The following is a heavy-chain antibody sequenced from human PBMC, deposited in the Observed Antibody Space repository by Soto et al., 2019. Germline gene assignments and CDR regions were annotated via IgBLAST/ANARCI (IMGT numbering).Heavy chain of an antibody. CDR1: GFTFSSYA. CDR2: ISVSGGT. Sequence: GGSLRLSCAASGFTFSSYAMNWVRQAPGKGPEWVSHISVSGGTYYTDSVKGRFTISRDNSKNTLFLQMNSLRAEDTAVYYCAKSLSTATSFDYWGQGTPGTVSS. V-gene: IGHV3-23*01. CDR3: AKSLSTATSFDY. J-gene: IGHJ4*02.